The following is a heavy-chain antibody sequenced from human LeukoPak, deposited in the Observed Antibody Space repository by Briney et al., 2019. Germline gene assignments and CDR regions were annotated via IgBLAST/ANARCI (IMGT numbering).Heavy chain of an antibody. J-gene: IGHJ3*02. CDR2: INPNSGGT. D-gene: IGHD3-22*01. V-gene: IGHV1-2*02. Sequence: ASVKVSCKASGYTFTGYYMHWVRQAPGQGLEWMGWINPNSGGTNYAQKFQGRVTMTRDTSISTAYMELSRLRSDDTAVYYCARDLGGSLDYYDSSGYYTDVFDIWGQGTMVTVSS. CDR1: GYTFTGYY. CDR3: ARDLGGSLDYYDSSGYYTDVFDI.